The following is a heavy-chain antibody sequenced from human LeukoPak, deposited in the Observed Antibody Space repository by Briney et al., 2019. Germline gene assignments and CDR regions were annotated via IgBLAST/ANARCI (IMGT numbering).Heavy chain of an antibody. CDR2: IIPIFGTA. J-gene: IGHJ5*02. D-gene: IGHD3-10*01. Sequence: SVKVSCKASGGTFSSYAISWVRQAPGQGLEWMGRIIPIFGTANYAQKFQGRVTITTDESTSTAYMELSSLRSEDTAVYYCARGPLVRGVIIDNWFDPWGQGTLVTGSS. CDR3: ARGPLVRGVIIDNWFDP. CDR1: GGTFSSYA. V-gene: IGHV1-69*05.